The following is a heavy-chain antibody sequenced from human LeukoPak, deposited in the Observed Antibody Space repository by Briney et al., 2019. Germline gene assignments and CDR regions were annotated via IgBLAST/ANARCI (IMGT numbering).Heavy chain of an antibody. CDR3: AREFPPVVKYRFDY. D-gene: IGHD3-22*01. V-gene: IGHV3-33*01. Sequence: PGGPLRLSCAASVLTFSSFGMHWVRQAPGKGLEWVAVIWYDGSNRYYADSVKGRFTISRDNYKSTLSLQMSSLSAEDTAVYYCAREFPPVVKYRFDYWGQGTLVTVSS. J-gene: IGHJ4*02. CDR2: IWYDGSNR. CDR1: VLTFSSFG.